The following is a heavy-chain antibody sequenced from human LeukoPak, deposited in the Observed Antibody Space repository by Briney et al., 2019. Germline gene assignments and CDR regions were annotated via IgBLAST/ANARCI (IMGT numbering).Heavy chain of an antibody. Sequence: SEPLSLTCTVSGGSISSYYWSWIRQPPGKGLEWIGYTYYSESTNYNPSLKSRVTISVDTSKKQFSLTLTSVTAADTAVYYCARHVSGDYAWLDVWGQGTTVTVSS. CDR2: TYYSEST. D-gene: IGHD4-17*01. CDR1: GGSISSYY. J-gene: IGHJ6*02. V-gene: IGHV4-59*08. CDR3: ARHVSGDYAWLDV.